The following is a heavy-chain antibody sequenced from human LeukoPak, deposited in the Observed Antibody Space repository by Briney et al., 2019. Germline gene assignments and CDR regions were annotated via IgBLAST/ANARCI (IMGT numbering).Heavy chain of an antibody. CDR1: GDSVSSNSAA. CDR2: TYYGSKWYN. J-gene: IGHJ4*02. V-gene: IGHV6-1*01. Sequence: SQTLSLTCAISGDSVSSNSAAWNWIRQSPSRGLEWLGRTYYGSKWYNDYAVSVKSRITINPDTSKNQFSLHLNSVTPEDTAVYYCARDLRPAGRYGLAAAVPFDYWGQGTLVSVSS. CDR3: ARDLRPAGRYGLAAAVPFDY. D-gene: IGHD6-13*01.